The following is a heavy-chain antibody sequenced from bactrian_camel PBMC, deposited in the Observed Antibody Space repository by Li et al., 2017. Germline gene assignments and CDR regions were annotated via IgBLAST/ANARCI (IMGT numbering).Heavy chain of an antibody. J-gene: IGHJ6*01. CDR2: IYTGSGNT. CDR1: GYTFNTY. Sequence: HVQLVESGGGSALAGGSHRLSCAASGYTFNTYSWFRQAPGKEREGVARIYTGSGNTYYADSVKGRFTISQDNAKNTVYLQMNSLKPEDTALYYCAWYEGGYWGQGTQVTVS. D-gene: IGHD6*01. V-gene: IGHV3S1*01. CDR3: AWYEGGY.